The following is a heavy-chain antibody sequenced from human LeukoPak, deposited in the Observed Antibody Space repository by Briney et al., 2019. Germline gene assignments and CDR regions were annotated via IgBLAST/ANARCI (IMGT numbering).Heavy chain of an antibody. CDR2: TSGSGGST. CDR1: GFTFSNFA. CDR3: AKVTHSEDYGDYQYYFDY. Sequence: GGSLRLSCAASGFTFSNFAMSWVRQAPGKGLEWVSGTSGSGGSTYYADSVKGRFTISRDNSKNTLYLQMNSLRAEDTAVYYCAKVTHSEDYGDYQYYFDYWGQGTLVTVSS. J-gene: IGHJ4*02. D-gene: IGHD4-17*01. V-gene: IGHV3-23*01.